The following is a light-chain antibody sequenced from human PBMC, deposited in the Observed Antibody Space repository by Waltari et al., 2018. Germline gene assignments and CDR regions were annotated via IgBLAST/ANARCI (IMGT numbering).Light chain of an antibody. CDR3: QQYSQSPWT. J-gene: IGKJ1*01. CDR2: CAS. V-gene: IGKV4-1*01. Sequence: DIEMTQSPDHLAVPQGERATIHCKSSESLLCKSMKKTCLTWYQKRAGQPPTLLIYCASTRSSGVSGQFSANGSGTDFTLTINSVQAEEVAIYYCQQYSQSPWTFVQGTEVEIK. CDR1: ESLLCKSMKKTC.